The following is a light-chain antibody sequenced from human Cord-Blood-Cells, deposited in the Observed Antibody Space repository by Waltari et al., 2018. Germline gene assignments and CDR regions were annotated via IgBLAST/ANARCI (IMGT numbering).Light chain of an antibody. CDR3: SSYTSSSTPYV. Sequence: QSALTQPASVSGSPGQSITISCTGTSSDVGGYNYVSWYQQHPGKAPKLMIYDVSNRPSVVSNRFSGAKACNPASLTISGLQAEDEADYYCSSYTSSSTPYVFGTGTKVTVL. J-gene: IGLJ1*01. CDR1: SSDVGGYNY. CDR2: DVS. V-gene: IGLV2-14*01.